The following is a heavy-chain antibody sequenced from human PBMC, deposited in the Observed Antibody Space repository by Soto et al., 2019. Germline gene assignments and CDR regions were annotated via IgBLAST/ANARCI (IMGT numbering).Heavy chain of an antibody. CDR1: GYTFSSYD. Sequence: QVQLVKSGAEVKEPGASVKVSCTASGYTFSSYDINWVRQATGPGLEWMGWMNPNSGNTGSAQNFPGRVTMTRNTSISTAYMELSSLITEDTAVYYCARARYSTSHNWFDPWGQGTLVTVSS. J-gene: IGHJ5*02. CDR2: MNPNSGNT. CDR3: ARARYSTSHNWFDP. D-gene: IGHD6-6*01. V-gene: IGHV1-8*01.